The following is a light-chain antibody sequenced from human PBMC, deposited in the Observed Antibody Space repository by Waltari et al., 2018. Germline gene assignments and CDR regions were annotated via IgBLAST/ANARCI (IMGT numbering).Light chain of an antibody. V-gene: IGLV3-21*02. CDR1: NLGGKS. Sequence: VLTQPLSMSVTPGQTARMTCWGSNLGGKSVHWYQQRPGQAPVLVVHDSTDRPSGIPERFSGSIAANTAVLTISRVEVVDEADYYCQVWESSSDQGVFGRGTKLTVL. CDR3: QVWESSSDQGV. CDR2: DST. J-gene: IGLJ3*02.